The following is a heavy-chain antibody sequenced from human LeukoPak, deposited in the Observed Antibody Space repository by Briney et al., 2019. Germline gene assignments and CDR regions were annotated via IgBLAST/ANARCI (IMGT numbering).Heavy chain of an antibody. J-gene: IGHJ4*02. D-gene: IGHD1-26*01. Sequence: GSSVKVSCKASGGTFSSYAISWVRQAPGQGLEWMGRIIPILGIANYAQKFQGRVTITADKSTSTAYMELSSLRSEDTAVYYRANDGTPDYWGQGTLVTVSS. CDR1: GGTFSSYA. CDR2: IIPILGIA. V-gene: IGHV1-69*04. CDR3: ANDGTPDY.